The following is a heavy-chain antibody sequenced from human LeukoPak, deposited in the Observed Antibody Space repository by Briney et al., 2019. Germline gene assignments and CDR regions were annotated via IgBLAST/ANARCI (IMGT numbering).Heavy chain of an antibody. Sequence: RAGGSLRLSCSASGFTFNNFWMTWVRQAPGKGLEWVANIKKDGSEKYYVDSVKGRFTISRDNAKNLAFLQMNSLRVEDTAVYYYASLYGIDVWGQGSTVTVSS. CDR3: ASLYGIDV. V-gene: IGHV3-7*01. CDR2: IKKDGSEK. J-gene: IGHJ6*02. CDR1: GFTFNNFW.